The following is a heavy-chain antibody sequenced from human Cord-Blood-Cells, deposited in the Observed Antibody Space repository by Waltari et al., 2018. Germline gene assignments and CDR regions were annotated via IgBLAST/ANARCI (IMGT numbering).Heavy chain of an antibody. CDR1: GFTLSSFA. V-gene: IGHV3-23*01. CDR2: ISGSGCST. D-gene: IGHD6-6*01. Sequence: EVQLLESGGGLVQPGGSLRLSCAASGFTLSSFAISWVRQAPGKGLEWVSAISGSGCSTYYADSVKGRFTISRDNSKNTLYLQMNSLRAEDTAVYYCAKDANFDSSSSEFDYWGQGTLVTVSS. J-gene: IGHJ4*02. CDR3: AKDANFDSSSSEFDY.